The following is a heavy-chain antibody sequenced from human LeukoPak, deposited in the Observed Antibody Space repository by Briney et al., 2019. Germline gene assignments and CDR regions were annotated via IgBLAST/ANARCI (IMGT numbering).Heavy chain of an antibody. CDR1: GDSLSSNSAS. CDR2: TYYRAKWYN. V-gene: IGHV6-1*01. J-gene: IGHJ4*02. CDR3: ARAPGYSSGWCDFGY. Sequence: SQTLSHTCAISGDSLSSNSASWNWIRHSPSRCLECLGRTYYRAKWYNDYPVSVKSRITINPDTSKNQFSLQLNSVTPEDTAVYYCARAPGYSSGWCDFGYWGQGTLVTVSS. D-gene: IGHD6-19*01.